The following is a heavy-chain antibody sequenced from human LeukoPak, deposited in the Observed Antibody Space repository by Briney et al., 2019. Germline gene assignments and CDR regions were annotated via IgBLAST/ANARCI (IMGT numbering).Heavy chain of an antibody. J-gene: IGHJ4*02. V-gene: IGHV3-23*01. Sequence: GGSLRLSCAASGFTFSSSAMSWVRQAPGKGLEWLSTISGGGGSTYYADSVKGRFTISRDNSKNTLYLHMKSLRAEDTAVYYCARGKSLISLVRGVIYWGQGTLVTVSS. CDR3: ARGKSLISLVRGVIY. D-gene: IGHD3-10*01. CDR1: GFTFSSSA. CDR2: ISGGGGST.